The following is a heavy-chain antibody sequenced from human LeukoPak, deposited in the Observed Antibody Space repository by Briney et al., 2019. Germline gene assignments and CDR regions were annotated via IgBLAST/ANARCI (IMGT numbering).Heavy chain of an antibody. V-gene: IGHV4-39*07. CDR2: IYYSGST. Sequence: SETLSLTCTVSGGSISSSSYYWGWIRQPPGKGLEWIGSIYYSGSTYYNPSLKSRVTISVDTSKNQFSLKLSSVTAADTAVYYCARVQYYDFWSGYYTVNWFDPWGQGTLVTVSS. CDR1: GGSISSSSYY. J-gene: IGHJ5*02. D-gene: IGHD3-3*01. CDR3: ARVQYYDFWSGYYTVNWFDP.